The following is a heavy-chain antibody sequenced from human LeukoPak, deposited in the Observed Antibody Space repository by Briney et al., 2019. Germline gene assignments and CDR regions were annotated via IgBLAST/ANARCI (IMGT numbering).Heavy chain of an antibody. CDR2: ISGSGGST. D-gene: IGHD6-19*01. J-gene: IGHJ6*04. Sequence: PGGSLRLSCAASGFTFSSYAMGSVRQAPGRGLEWVSAISGSGGSTYYADSVKGRFTISRDNSKNTLYLQMNSLRAEDTAVYYCAKDRSKNRGYSSGWYGGNSYYYGMDVWGKGTTVTVSS. V-gene: IGHV3-23*01. CDR3: AKDRSKNRGYSSGWYGGNSYYYGMDV. CDR1: GFTFSSYA.